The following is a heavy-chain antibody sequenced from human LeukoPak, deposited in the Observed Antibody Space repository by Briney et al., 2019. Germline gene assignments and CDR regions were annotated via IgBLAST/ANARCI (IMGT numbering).Heavy chain of an antibody. D-gene: IGHD1-14*01. CDR3: ARDEGSTYNQLDF. J-gene: IGHJ4*02. CDR1: AYTFYNVY. V-gene: IGHV1-2*02. CDR2: INGNDGST. Sequence: ASVTDSFKPSAYTFYNVYIHWVRQAPGQGPEWMGWINGNDGSTKYAKKFQGRVTMTRVTAISTVYMDLSGLRPDETAIYYCARDEGSTYNQLDFWGQGTLVTVSS.